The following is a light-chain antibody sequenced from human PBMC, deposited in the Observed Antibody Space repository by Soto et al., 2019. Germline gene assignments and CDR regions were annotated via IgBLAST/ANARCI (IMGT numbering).Light chain of an antibody. Sequence: QSALTQPASVSGSPGQSITISCTGTSSDVGCYNYVSWYQQHPGKAPKLMIYDVSNRPSGVSNRFSGSKYGNTASLTISGRQAEDEADYYCSAYTSSSTPVVFCGGTKLTV. V-gene: IGLV2-14*01. CDR1: SSDVGCYNY. CDR2: DVS. CDR3: SAYTSSSTPVV. J-gene: IGLJ2*01.